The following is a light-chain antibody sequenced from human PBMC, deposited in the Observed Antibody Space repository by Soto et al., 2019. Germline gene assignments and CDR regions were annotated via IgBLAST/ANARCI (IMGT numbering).Light chain of an antibody. Sequence: DIQMTQSPSSLSASVGDRVTITCQASQGISNDLNWYQQKPGKAPKLLIYDASNLETGVPSRFSGSGSGTDFTFTISSLQPEDIATYYCQQYDNLPVTFGQGTRLEIK. V-gene: IGKV1-33*01. CDR3: QQYDNLPVT. CDR1: QGISND. J-gene: IGKJ5*01. CDR2: DAS.